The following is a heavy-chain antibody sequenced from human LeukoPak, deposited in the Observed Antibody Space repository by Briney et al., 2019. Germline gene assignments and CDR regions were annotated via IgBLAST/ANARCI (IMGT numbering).Heavy chain of an antibody. CDR2: IRSKAYGATT. Sequence: PGGSLRLSCTASGFTFGDYAMSWVRQAPGKGLEWVGFIRSKAYGATTEYAASVKGRFTISRDDSKSIAYLQMNSLKTEDTAVYYCTRAAGATTYYYYYYMDVWGKGTTVTISS. CDR3: TRAAGATTYYYYYYMDV. V-gene: IGHV3-49*04. D-gene: IGHD1-26*01. CDR1: GFTFGDYA. J-gene: IGHJ6*03.